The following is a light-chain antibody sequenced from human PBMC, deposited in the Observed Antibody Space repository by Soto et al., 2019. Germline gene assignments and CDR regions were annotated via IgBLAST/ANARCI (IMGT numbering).Light chain of an antibody. CDR2: KAS. V-gene: IGKV1-5*03. CDR3: QQYNTYPLT. Sequence: DIQMTQSPSTLPASVGDRVTITCRASQSISAWLAWYQQKPGTAPKLLIYKASSLEGGVPSRFSGSGSGTEFNITISSLQPDDFATYYCQQYNTYPLTFGGGTTVDIK. CDR1: QSISAW. J-gene: IGKJ4*01.